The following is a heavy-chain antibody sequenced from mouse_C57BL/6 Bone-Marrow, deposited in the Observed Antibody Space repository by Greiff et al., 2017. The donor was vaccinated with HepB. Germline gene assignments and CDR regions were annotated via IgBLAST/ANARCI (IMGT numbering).Heavy chain of an antibody. J-gene: IGHJ2*01. V-gene: IGHV14-4*01. D-gene: IGHD3-2*02. CDR1: GFNIKDDY. CDR3: TPRQLRLRSY. Sequence: EVQGVESGAELVRPGASVKLSCTASGFNIKDDYMHWVKQRPEQGLEWIGWIDPENGDTEYASKFQGKATITADTSSNTAYLQLSSLTSEDTAVYYCTPRQLRLRSYWGQGTTLTVSS. CDR2: IDPENGDT.